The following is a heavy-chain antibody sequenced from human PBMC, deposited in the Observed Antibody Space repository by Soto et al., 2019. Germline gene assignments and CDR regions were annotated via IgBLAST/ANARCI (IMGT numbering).Heavy chain of an antibody. CDR2: INAGNGNT. D-gene: IGHD3-10*01. CDR1: GYTFTSYA. CDR3: ARSLMVRGVIIGDY. Sequence: ASVKVSCKASGYTFTSYAMHWVRQAPGQRLEWMGWINAGNGNTKYSQKFQGRVTITRDTSASTAYMELSSLRSEDTAVYYCARSLMVRGVIIGDYWGPGTLVTVYS. J-gene: IGHJ4*02. V-gene: IGHV1-3*01.